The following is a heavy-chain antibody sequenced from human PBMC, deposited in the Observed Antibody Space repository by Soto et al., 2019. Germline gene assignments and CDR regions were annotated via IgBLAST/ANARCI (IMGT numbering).Heavy chain of an antibody. D-gene: IGHD2-21*01. CDR3: ARGGRDRFDL. V-gene: IGHV4-4*07. Sequence: PXXTLSLTCSVSGGSIGTSYWNWIRQTAGXXLXXXXXXXXXGRXXLNXXXXXXXXXXXXTXKXHSSLKLTYANAADTAVYYCARGGRDRFDLWGQGTMVTV. J-gene: IGHJ3*01. CDR2: XXXXGRX. CDR1: GGSIGTSY.